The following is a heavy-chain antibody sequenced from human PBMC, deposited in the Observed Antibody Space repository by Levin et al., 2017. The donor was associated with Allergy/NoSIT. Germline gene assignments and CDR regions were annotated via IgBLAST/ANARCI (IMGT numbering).Heavy chain of an antibody. V-gene: IGHV3-23*01. J-gene: IGHJ5*02. CDR2: VSGSGDTT. CDR1: GFAFSSYP. CDR3: AKEAFGGVIVGDWFDP. Sequence: PGESLKISCAASGFAFSSYPMTWVRQAPGKGLEWVSSVSGSGDTTYHADSVKGRFTISRDNSKNTVYLQMNSLRAEDTALYFCAKEAFGGVIVGDWFDPRGQGTMVMVSA. D-gene: IGHD3-16*02.